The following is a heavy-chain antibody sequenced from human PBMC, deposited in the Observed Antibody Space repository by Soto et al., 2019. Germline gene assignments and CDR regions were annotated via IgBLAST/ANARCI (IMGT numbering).Heavy chain of an antibody. Sequence: QVQLVQPGAEVKKPGSSVKVSCKASGGTFSSYAITWVRQAPGQGLEWMGGIIPIFGTANYAQKFQGRVTITADESTSTADMELSSLRSEDTAGYYCARTLRHGMDVWGQGTTVTVSS. J-gene: IGHJ6*02. CDR2: IIPIFGTA. CDR3: ARTLRHGMDV. CDR1: GGTFSSYA. V-gene: IGHV1-69*01.